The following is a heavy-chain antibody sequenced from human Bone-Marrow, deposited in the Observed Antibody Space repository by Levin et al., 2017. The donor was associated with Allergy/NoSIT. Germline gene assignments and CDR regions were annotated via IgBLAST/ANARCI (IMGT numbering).Heavy chain of an antibody. CDR1: GFTFSDYY. CDR3: AREPHPSSQTTSHCSHFDY. D-gene: IGHD2-2*01. Sequence: GESLKISCAASGFTFSDYYMSWIRQAPGKGLEWVSYISSSGSTIYYADSVKGRFTISRDNAKNSLYLQMNSLRAEDTAVYYCAREPHPSSQTTSHCSHFDYWGQGTLVTVSS. J-gene: IGHJ4*02. CDR2: ISSSGSTI. V-gene: IGHV3-11*01.